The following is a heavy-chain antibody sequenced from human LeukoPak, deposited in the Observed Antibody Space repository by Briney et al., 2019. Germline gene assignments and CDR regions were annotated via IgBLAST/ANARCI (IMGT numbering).Heavy chain of an antibody. Sequence: GGSLRLSCAASGFTFDDYAMHWVRQAPGKGLEWVPGISWNSGSIGYADSVKGRFTISRDNAKNSLYLQMNSLRAEDTALYYCAKGTGDYVWGSYRQTYYFDYWGQGTLVTVSS. CDR1: GFTFDDYA. CDR2: ISWNSGSI. J-gene: IGHJ4*02. D-gene: IGHD3-16*02. CDR3: AKGTGDYVWGSYRQTYYFDY. V-gene: IGHV3-9*01.